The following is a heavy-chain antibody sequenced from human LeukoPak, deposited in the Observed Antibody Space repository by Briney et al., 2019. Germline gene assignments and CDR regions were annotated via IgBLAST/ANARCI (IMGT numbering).Heavy chain of an antibody. J-gene: IGHJ4*02. Sequence: GGSLRLSCAASGFTFSSYAMSWVRQAPGKGLEWVSVISSSGGSTYHADSVKGRFTISRDNSKNTLYVQMNSLRAEDTAVYYCAKGDDDFWSGYYTGSYFDYWGQGTLVTVSS. D-gene: IGHD3-3*01. CDR2: ISSSGGST. CDR1: GFTFSSYA. V-gene: IGHV3-23*01. CDR3: AKGDDDFWSGYYTGSYFDY.